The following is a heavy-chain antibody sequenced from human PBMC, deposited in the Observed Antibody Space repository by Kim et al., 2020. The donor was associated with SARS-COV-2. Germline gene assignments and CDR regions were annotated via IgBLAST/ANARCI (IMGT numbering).Heavy chain of an antibody. CDR2: INTNTVNP. CDR3: ARDKFRDYVDY. CDR1: GYIFSSYA. V-gene: IGHV7-4-1*02. J-gene: IGHJ4*02. Sequence: ASVKVSCKASGYIFSSYAMNWVRQAPGQGLEWMGWINTNTVNPTYAQGFTGRFVFSLDTSVSKAYLQISSLRAEDTAVYYCARDKFRDYVDYWGPGTLVTVSS.